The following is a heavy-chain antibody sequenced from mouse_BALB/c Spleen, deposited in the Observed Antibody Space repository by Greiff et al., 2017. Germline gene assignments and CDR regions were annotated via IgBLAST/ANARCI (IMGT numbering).Heavy chain of an antibody. Sequence: EVQGVESGGGLVKPGGSLKLSCAASGFTFSSYAMSWVRQSPEKRLEWVAEISSGGSYTYYPDTVTGRFTISRDNAKNTLYLEMSSLRSEDTAMYYCAREITTVVATKAMDYWGQGTSVTVSS. V-gene: IGHV5-9-4*01. J-gene: IGHJ4*01. CDR2: ISSGGSYT. CDR1: GFTFSSYA. D-gene: IGHD1-1*01. CDR3: AREITTVVATKAMDY.